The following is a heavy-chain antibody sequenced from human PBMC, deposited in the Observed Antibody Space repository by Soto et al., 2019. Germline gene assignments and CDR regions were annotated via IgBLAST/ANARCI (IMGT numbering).Heavy chain of an antibody. CDR3: VRLAMIRGVIADY. CDR1: GFTFSSYW. V-gene: IGHV3-74*01. J-gene: IGHJ4*02. CDR2: INSDGSSI. Sequence: EVQLVESGGGLVQPGGSLRLSCAASGFTFSSYWMHWVRQAPGKGLVWVSRINSDGSSINYADSVKGRFTISRDNAKNTLYLQMNSLRADDTAVYYCVRLAMIRGVIADYWGQGTLVTVSS. D-gene: IGHD3-10*01.